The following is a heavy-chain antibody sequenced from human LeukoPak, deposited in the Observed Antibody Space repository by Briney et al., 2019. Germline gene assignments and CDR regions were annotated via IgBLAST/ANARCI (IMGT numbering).Heavy chain of an antibody. V-gene: IGHV5-51*01. CDR1: GYSFTSYW. CDR2: IYPGDSDT. D-gene: IGHD2-2*02. J-gene: IGHJ4*02. CDR3: ARTGGYCSSTSCYTSGYFDY. Sequence: GESLQISCQGSGYSFTSYWIGWVRQMPGKGLEWMGIIYPGDSDTRYSPSFQGRVTISADKSISTAYLQWSSLKASDTAMYYCARTGGYCSSTSCYTSGYFDYWGQGTLVTVSS.